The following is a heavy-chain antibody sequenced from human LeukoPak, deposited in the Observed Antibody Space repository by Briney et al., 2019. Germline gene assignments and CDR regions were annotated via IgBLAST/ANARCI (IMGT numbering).Heavy chain of an antibody. CDR1: GFTFSTYG. Sequence: GGSLRLACAASGFTFSTYGMHWVRQAPGKGLEWVAVISYDGSNEYYADSVKGRFTISRDNSKNTLYLQMSSLRAEDTAVYYCATLSSMDVWGQGTTVTVSS. CDR2: ISYDGSNE. J-gene: IGHJ6*02. CDR3: ATLSSMDV. V-gene: IGHV3-30*03. D-gene: IGHD6-6*01.